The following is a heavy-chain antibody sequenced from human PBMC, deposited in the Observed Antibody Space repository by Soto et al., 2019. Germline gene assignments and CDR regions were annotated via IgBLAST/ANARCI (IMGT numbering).Heavy chain of an antibody. Sequence: HPVGSLRLSCAASGFTFSTYGMHWVRQAPGKGLEWVAYVSSDGSNQYYADSVKGRFTISRDNSKSTLFLQLDSLRVDDTAVYYCAKDRVIQLLPIWPDPWGQGTLVTVSS. CDR2: VSSDGSNQ. CDR3: AKDRVIQLLPIWPDP. CDR1: GFTFSTYG. V-gene: IGHV3-30*18. J-gene: IGHJ5*02. D-gene: IGHD2-2*01.